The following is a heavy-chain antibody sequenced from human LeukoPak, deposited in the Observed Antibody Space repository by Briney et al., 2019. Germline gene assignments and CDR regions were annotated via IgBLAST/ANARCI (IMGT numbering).Heavy chain of an antibody. Sequence: SETLSLTCTVSGGSISSSSYYWDWIRQPPGKGLEWIGSIYYSGSTHYNPSLKSRVTISVDTSKNQFSLKLSSVTAADTAVYYCARLVLWDVAVASIIDYWGQGTQVTVSS. CDR1: GGSISSSSYY. V-gene: IGHV4-39*07. CDR3: ARLVLWDVAVASIIDY. CDR2: IYYSGST. J-gene: IGHJ4*02. D-gene: IGHD6-19*01.